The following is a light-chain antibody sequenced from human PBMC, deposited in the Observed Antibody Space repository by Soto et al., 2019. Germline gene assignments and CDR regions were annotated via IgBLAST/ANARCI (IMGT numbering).Light chain of an antibody. V-gene: IGKV1-39*01. J-gene: IGKJ1*01. CDR1: QSISSY. CDR3: QQSYSTPWT. Sequence: DIQMTQSPYSLSASVGDRVTITCRASQSISSYLNWYQQKPGKAPKLLIYAASSLQSGVQSRFSCSGSATDFTLTISSLQPEDFATYYCQQSYSTPWTFGQGAKVEIK. CDR2: AAS.